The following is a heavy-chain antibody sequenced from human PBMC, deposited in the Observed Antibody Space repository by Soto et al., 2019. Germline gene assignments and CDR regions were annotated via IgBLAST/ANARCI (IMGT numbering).Heavy chain of an antibody. CDR3: AKGLLAIVGTTLPRDAFNI. D-gene: IGHD1-26*01. CDR1: GFSFTTYG. J-gene: IGHJ3*02. V-gene: IGHV3-30*18. CDR2: ISHDGSSK. Sequence: GGSLRLSCASSGFSFTTYGMHWVRQAPGTGLEWVAVISHDGSSKYYGDAVKGRFTISRDTSKNAVYLEMNSLRPEDTAVYYCAKGLLAIVGTTLPRDAFNIWGQGTMVTGSS.